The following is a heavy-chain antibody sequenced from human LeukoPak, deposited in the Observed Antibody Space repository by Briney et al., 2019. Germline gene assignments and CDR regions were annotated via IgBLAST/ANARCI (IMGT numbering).Heavy chain of an antibody. J-gene: IGHJ4*02. CDR3: ARSSYDSSGYYAY. CDR1: GGSISSGGYY. D-gene: IGHD3-22*01. V-gene: IGHV4-31*03. Sequence: SETLSLTCTVSGGSISSGGYYWSWIRQHPGKGLEWIGYIYYSGSTYYNPSLKSRVTISVDTSKNQFSLKLSSVTAADTAVYYCARSSYDSSGYYAYWDQGTLVTVSS. CDR2: IYYSGST.